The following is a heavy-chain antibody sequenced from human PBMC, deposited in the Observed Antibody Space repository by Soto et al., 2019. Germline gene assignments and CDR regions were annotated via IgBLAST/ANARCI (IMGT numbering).Heavy chain of an antibody. CDR2: INHSGST. CDR3: ARGPPLGF. J-gene: IGHJ4*02. Sequence: SETLSLTCTVYGGSFSGYYWSWIRQPPGKGLEWIGEINHSGSTNYNPSLKSRVTISVDTSKNQFSLKLSSVTAADTAVYYCARGPPLGFWGQGTLVTVSS. CDR1: GGSFSGYY. V-gene: IGHV4-34*01.